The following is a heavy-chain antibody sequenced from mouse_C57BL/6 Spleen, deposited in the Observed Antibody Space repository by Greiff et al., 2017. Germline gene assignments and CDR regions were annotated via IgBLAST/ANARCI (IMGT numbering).Heavy chain of an antibody. V-gene: IGHV14-3*01. D-gene: IGHD2-1*01. CDR3: ARRGLYYGNLADAMDY. Sequence: EVQGVESVAELVRPGASVKLSCTASGFNIKNTYMHWVKQRPEQGLEWIGRIDPANGNTKYAPKFQGKATITADTSSNTAYLQLSSLTSEDTAIYYCARRGLYYGNLADAMDYWGQGTSVTVSS. J-gene: IGHJ4*01. CDR1: GFNIKNTY. CDR2: IDPANGNT.